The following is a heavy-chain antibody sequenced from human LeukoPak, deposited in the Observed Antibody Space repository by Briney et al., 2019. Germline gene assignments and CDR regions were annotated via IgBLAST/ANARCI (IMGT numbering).Heavy chain of an antibody. CDR2: INPNSGGT. V-gene: IGHV1-2*02. CDR3: ARGSAYSGYDSGDY. CDR1: GYTFTGYY. Sequence: ASVKVSCRASGYTFTGYYMHWVRQAPGQGLEWMGWINPNSGGTNYAQKFQGGVTMTRDTSISTAYMELSRLRSDDTAVYYCARGSAYSGYDSGDYWGQGTLVTVSS. D-gene: IGHD5-12*01. J-gene: IGHJ4*02.